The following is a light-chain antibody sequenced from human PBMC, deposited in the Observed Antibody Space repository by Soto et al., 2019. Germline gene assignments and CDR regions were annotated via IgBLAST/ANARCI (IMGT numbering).Light chain of an antibody. CDR2: GIS. V-gene: IGKV3-15*01. CDR3: QQHSKWPIT. CDR1: QTIGRN. J-gene: IGKJ5*01. Sequence: EIVMTQSPGTLSLSPGETATLSCRASQTIGRNYLAWYQQKPGQAPRLLIYGISTRAADIPARFSGSGSGTDFTLTISSLQSEDFAVXYCQQHSKWPITFGQGTRLEIK.